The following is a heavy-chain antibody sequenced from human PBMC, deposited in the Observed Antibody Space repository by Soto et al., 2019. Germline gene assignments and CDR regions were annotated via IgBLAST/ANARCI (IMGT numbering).Heavy chain of an antibody. D-gene: IGHD2-15*01. CDR1: GYTFTGYY. V-gene: IGHV1-2*04. CDR2: INPNSGGT. Sequence: ASVKVSCKASGYTFTGYYMHWVRQAPGQGLEWMGWINPNSGGTNYAQKFQGWVTMTRDTSISTAYMELSRLRSDDTAVYYCARVGPLAGYYYYYGMDVWGQGALVTVSS. CDR3: ARVGPLAGYYYYYGMDV. J-gene: IGHJ6*02.